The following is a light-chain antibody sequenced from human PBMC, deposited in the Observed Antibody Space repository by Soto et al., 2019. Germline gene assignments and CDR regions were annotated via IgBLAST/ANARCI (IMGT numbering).Light chain of an antibody. J-gene: IGKJ2*01. CDR1: QTISSW. Sequence: DIQMTQSPSPLSASVGDRVTITCRASQTISSWLAWHQQKSGRAPKLLIYDASSLEGGVPSQFSGSGSGTEFTLPIGRLQADDFAAYDCPKYSAYPYTFGQGTKVE. CDR3: PKYSAYPYT. CDR2: DAS. V-gene: IGKV1-5*01.